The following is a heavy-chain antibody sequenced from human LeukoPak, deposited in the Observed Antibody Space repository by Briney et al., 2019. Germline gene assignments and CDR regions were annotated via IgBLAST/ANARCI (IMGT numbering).Heavy chain of an antibody. V-gene: IGHV3-48*04. CDR2: ISSSSSTI. CDR1: GFTFSSYS. J-gene: IGHJ4*02. CDR3: ARSITMVRGVNDY. Sequence: GGSLRLSCAASGFTFSSYSMNWVRQAPGKGLEWVSYISSSSSTIYYADSVKGRFTISRDNAKNSLYLQMNSLRAEDTAVYYCARSITMVRGVNDYWGQGTLVTVSS. D-gene: IGHD3-10*01.